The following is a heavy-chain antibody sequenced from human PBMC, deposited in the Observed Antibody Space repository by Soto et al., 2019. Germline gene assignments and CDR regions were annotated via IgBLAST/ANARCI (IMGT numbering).Heavy chain of an antibody. CDR1: GYTFIDYY. CDR3: AREPKEGFYFDY. Sequence: ASVKVSCKASGYTFIDYYIQWVRQAPGQGLEWLGIIRPSGGGTEYAQSFQGRVTMTRDTSTSTVCMELTSLTSEDSAVYFCAREPKEGFYFDYWGQGTPVTVSS. J-gene: IGHJ4*02. CDR2: IRPSGGGT. V-gene: IGHV1-46*01.